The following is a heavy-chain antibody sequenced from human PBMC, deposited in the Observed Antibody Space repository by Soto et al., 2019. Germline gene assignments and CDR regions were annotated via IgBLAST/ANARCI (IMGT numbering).Heavy chain of an antibody. CDR2: IYYSGST. V-gene: IGHV4-59*01. D-gene: IGHD3-10*01. CDR3: ARDSGFGEFVFDY. CDR1: GGSISSYY. J-gene: IGHJ4*02. Sequence: SETLSLTCTVSGGSISSYYWSWIRQPPGKGLEWIGYIYYSGSTNYNPSLKSRVTISVDTSKNQFSLKLSSVTAADTAVYYCARDSGFGEFVFDYWGQGTLVTSPQ.